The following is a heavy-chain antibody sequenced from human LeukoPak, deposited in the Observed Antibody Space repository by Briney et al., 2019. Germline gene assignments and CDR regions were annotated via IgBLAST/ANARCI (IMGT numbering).Heavy chain of an antibody. CDR1: GGSISSYY. V-gene: IGHV4-59*01. CDR2: IYYSGST. Sequence: PSETLSLTCTVPGGSISSYYWSWIRQPPGKGLEWIGYIYYSGSTNYNPSLKSRVTISVDTSKNQFSLKLSSVTAADTAVYYCARVGMAGGSKGYGMDVWGQGTTVTVSS. D-gene: IGHD2-15*01. J-gene: IGHJ6*02. CDR3: ARVGMAGGSKGYGMDV.